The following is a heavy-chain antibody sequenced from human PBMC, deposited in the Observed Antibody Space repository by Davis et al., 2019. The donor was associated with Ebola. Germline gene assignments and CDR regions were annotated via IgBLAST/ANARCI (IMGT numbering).Heavy chain of an antibody. J-gene: IGHJ6*02. CDR1: GGSSSGYY. V-gene: IGHV4-34*01. D-gene: IGHD3-9*01. CDR3: ARTRLAILTGQSINGMDV. Sequence: SETLSLTCAVYGGSSSGYYWSWIRQPPGKGLEWIGEINHSGSTNYNPSLKSRVTISVDTSKNQFSLTLSSVTAADTAVYYCARTRLAILTGQSINGMDVWGQGTTVTVSS. CDR2: INHSGST.